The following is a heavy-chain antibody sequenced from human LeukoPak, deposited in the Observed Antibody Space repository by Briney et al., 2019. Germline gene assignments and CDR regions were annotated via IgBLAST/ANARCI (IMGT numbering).Heavy chain of an antibody. CDR3: ARAVYDILTGYDYYYYYYMDV. J-gene: IGHJ6*03. CDR1: GGSFSGYY. V-gene: IGHV4-34*01. Sequence: SETLSLTCAVYGGSFSGYYWSWIRQPPGKGLEWIGEINHSGSTNYNPSLKSRVTISVDTSKNQFSLKLSSVTAADTAVYYCARAVYDILTGYDYYYYYYMDVWGKGTTVTVSS. CDR2: INHSGST. D-gene: IGHD3-9*01.